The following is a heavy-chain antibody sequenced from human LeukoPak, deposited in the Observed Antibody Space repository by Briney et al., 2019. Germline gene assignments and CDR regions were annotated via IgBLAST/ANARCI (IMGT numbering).Heavy chain of an antibody. J-gene: IGHJ4*02. CDR3: ATEDVAVAGTRTFDY. D-gene: IGHD6-19*01. CDR2: FDPEDGET. Sequence: ASVKVSCKVSGYNLTELFMHWVRQAPGKGLEWMGGFDPEDGETIYAQKFQGRVTMTEDTTSDTAYIELSSLRSEDTAVYYCATEDVAVAGTRTFDYWGQGTLVTVSS. V-gene: IGHV1-24*01. CDR1: GYNLTELF.